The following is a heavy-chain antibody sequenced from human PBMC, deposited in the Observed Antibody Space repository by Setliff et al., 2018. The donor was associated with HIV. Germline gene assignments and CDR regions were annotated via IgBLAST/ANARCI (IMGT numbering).Heavy chain of an antibody. J-gene: IGHJ6*03. Sequence: KPSETLSLTCTVSGGSISSSYWSWIRQPPGKGLEWIGYIYYSGSTNYNPSLKSRVTISVDTSKNQFSLKLSSVTAADTAVYYCARARTPYYYDSSAYYFNYYYMDVWGKGTTVTVSS. CDR1: GGSISSSY. V-gene: IGHV4-59*01. D-gene: IGHD3-22*01. CDR2: IYYSGST. CDR3: ARARTPYYYDSSAYYFNYYYMDV.